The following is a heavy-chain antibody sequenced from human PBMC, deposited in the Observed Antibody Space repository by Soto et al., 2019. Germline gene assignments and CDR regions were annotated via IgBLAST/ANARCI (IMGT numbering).Heavy chain of an antibody. V-gene: IGHV3-48*01. J-gene: IGHJ4*02. CDR2: ISGSTSTK. Sequence: EVQLVESGGGLVQPGGSLRLSCAGSGFTFSTYSMNWVRQAPGKGLEWVSYISGSTSTKYYADSVKGRFTIYRDNAKSSLYLQMNSLRAEDTAVYYCARSLDLVVAAGFGFDYWGQGALVTVSS. D-gene: IGHD2-15*01. CDR1: GFTFSTYS. CDR3: ARSLDLVVAAGFGFDY.